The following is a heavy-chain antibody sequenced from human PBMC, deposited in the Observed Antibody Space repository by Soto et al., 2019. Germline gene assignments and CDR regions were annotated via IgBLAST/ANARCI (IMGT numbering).Heavy chain of an antibody. CDR3: GGGEVAVACHRWSNYYHHYTEL. D-gene: IGHD6-19*01. CDR1: GFTCTSSS. CDR2: IVVGSGNT. J-gene: IGHJ6*03. V-gene: IGHV1-58*02. Sequence: SVKVSCEASGFTCTSSSMQWVRQARGHRLEWIGWIVVGSGNTNYAQKFQERVTITRDMSTSTAYMELSSLRSEDTAVYYCGGGEVAVACHRWSNYYHHYTELRGNGTT.